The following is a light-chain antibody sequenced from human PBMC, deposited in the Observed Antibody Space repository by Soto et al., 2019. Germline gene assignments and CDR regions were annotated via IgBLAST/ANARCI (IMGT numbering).Light chain of an antibody. CDR1: SSDVGGYKL. J-gene: IGLJ2*01. CDR2: DVS. Sequence: QSALTQPRSVSGSPGQSVTISCTGTSSDVGGYKLVSWYQQLPGRAPKLMIYDVSERPSGVPDRFSGSKSGTSASLAISGLRSEDEADYYCAAWDDSLSGRVIFGGGTKLTVL. V-gene: IGLV2-11*01. CDR3: AAWDDSLSGRVI.